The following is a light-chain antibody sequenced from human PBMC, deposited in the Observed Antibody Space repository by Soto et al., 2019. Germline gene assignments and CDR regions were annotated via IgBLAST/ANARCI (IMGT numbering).Light chain of an antibody. J-gene: IGLJ3*02. CDR3: QVWDSSTARV. CDR1: NIGSKN. CDR2: RDS. Sequence: SYELTQPLSVSVARGQTARITCGGNNIGSKNVHWYQQKPGQAPVLVIYRDSNRPSGIPGRFSGFNSGKTGTLTISRAQAGDEADYYCQVWDSSTARVFGGGTKVTVL. V-gene: IGLV3-9*01.